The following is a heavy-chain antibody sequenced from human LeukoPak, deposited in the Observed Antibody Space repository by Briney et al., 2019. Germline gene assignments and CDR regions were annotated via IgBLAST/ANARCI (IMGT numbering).Heavy chain of an antibody. CDR3: ARENNDYGGKKAFYY. Sequence: PSETLSLTCAVSGGSSRSGDYFWSWIRQPTGKGLEWIGHIHYSGNTYYNPSLKSRVSISVDTSKNQFSLKLSSVTATDTAVYYCARENNDYGGKKAFYYWGQGTLVTVSS. CDR2: IHYSGNT. D-gene: IGHD4-23*01. CDR1: GGSSRSGDYF. J-gene: IGHJ4*02. V-gene: IGHV4-30-4*01.